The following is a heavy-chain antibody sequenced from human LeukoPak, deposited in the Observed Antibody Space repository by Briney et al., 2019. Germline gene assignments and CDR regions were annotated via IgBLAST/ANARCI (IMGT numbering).Heavy chain of an antibody. V-gene: IGHV3-23*01. Sequence: GGSLRLSCAASGFTFSSYAMSWVRQAPEKGLEWVSAISGSGGRTYYADSVKGRFTISRDNAKNTLYLQMNSLRAEDTAVYYCAREGPQGDTAMVYYFDYWGQGTLVTVSS. CDR3: AREGPQGDTAMVYYFDY. CDR1: GFTFSSYA. J-gene: IGHJ4*02. D-gene: IGHD5-18*01. CDR2: ISGSGGRT.